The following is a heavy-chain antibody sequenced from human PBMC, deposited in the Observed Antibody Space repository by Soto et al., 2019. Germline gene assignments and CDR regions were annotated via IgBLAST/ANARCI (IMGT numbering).Heavy chain of an antibody. CDR1: GGTFSNNA. CDR2: IVPIFGTA. V-gene: IGHV1-69*01. CDR3: ATKRDGYNPSRGMDV. D-gene: IGHD2-21*02. Sequence: QVQLVQSGAEVKKPGSSVKVSCTTSGGTFSNNAISWVRQAPGQGLEWMGGIVPIFGTANYAQKFQGRVTINADESTSSAYMELSSRRSEDTAIYYCATKRDGYNPSRGMDVWGQGTTVTVSS. J-gene: IGHJ6*02.